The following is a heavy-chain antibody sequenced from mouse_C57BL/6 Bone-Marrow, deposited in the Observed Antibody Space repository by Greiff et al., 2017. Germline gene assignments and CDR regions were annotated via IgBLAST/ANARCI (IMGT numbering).Heavy chain of an antibody. CDR1: GYTFTSYG. V-gene: IGHV1-81*01. J-gene: IGHJ3*01. D-gene: IGHD3-2*02. CDR3: VGQLRLPWFAY. CDR2: IYPRSGNT. Sequence: QVQLQQSGAELARPGASVKLSCKASGYTFTSYGISWVKQRTGQGLEWIGEIYPRSGNTYYNEKFKGKDTLTADKSSSTAYMELRSLTSEDSAVYFCVGQLRLPWFAYWGQGTLVTVSA.